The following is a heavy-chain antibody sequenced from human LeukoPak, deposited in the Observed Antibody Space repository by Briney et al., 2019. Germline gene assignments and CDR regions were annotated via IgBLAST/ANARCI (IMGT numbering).Heavy chain of an antibody. V-gene: IGHV3-30*04. CDR3: SRDRSDIVATIDFDY. J-gene: IGHJ4*02. CDR2: ISYDGSNK. Sequence: GRSLRLSCAASGFTFSSYAMHWVRQAPGKGLEWVAVISYDGSNKYYADSVKGRFTISRDNSKNTLYLQMNRLRAEDTAVYYCSRDRSDIVATIDFDYWGQGTLVTVSS. CDR1: GFTFSSYA. D-gene: IGHD5-12*01.